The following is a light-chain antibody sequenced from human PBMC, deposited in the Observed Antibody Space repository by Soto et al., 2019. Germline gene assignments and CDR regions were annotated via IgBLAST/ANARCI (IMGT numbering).Light chain of an antibody. Sequence: ALQLTQSPSSLSASVGDRVTITCRASQDIRGALAWYQQKPGKPPKLLIFDVSSLQSGVPSRFSGSGSGTDFTLTISSLQPEDFVTYYCQQFNTYPITFGQGTRLEIK. CDR2: DVS. CDR1: QDIRGA. CDR3: QQFNTYPIT. J-gene: IGKJ5*01. V-gene: IGKV1-13*02.